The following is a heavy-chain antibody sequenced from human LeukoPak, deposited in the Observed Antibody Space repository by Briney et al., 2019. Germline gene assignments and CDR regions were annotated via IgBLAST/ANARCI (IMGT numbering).Heavy chain of an antibody. D-gene: IGHD6-13*01. CDR3: ARDSGYSSSWYDNWFDL. V-gene: IGHV4-4*07. CDR2: IYTSGST. CDR1: GGSISSYY. Sequence: SETLSLTCTVSGGSISSYYWSWIRQPAGKGLEWIGRIYTSGSTNYNPSLKSRVTMSVDTSKNQFSLKLSSVTAADTAVYYCARDSGYSSSWYDNWFDLWGQGTLVTVSS. J-gene: IGHJ5*02.